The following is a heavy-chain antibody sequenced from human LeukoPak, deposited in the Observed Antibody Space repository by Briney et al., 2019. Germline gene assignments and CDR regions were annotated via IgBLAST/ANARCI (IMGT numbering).Heavy chain of an antibody. CDR1: GYTFTGYY. D-gene: IGHD4-17*01. CDR2: INPNSGGT. CDR3: ARDHYGDNYFDY. V-gene: IGHV1-2*02. Sequence: ASVKVSCKASGYTFTGYYMHWVRQAPGQGLEWMGWINPNSGGTNYAQKFQGRVTMTRDTSISTAYMELSRLRSDDTAVYYCARDHYGDNYFDYWGQGTLVTVSS. J-gene: IGHJ4*02.